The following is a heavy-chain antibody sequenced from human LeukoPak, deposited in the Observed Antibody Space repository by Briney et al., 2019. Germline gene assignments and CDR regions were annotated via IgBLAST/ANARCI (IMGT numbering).Heavy chain of an antibody. J-gene: IGHJ4*02. D-gene: IGHD6-6*01. CDR1: GFTFSSFT. CDR2: ISSSSSYI. Sequence: GGALRLSCAASGFTFSSFTMNWVRQAPGKGLEWVSSISSSSSYIYSADSVKGRFTISRDKAMNSLYLRMSRLRAEDTAGYYCARDPGAYSSSTIEYWGQGTLVTVSS. CDR3: ARDPGAYSSSTIEY. V-gene: IGHV3-21*01.